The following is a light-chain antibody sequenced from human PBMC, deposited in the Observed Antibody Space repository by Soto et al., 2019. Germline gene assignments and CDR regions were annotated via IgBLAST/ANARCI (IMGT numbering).Light chain of an antibody. Sequence: QSVLTQPPSASGTPGQRVTFSCSGSSSNIGSNTVNWYHQLPGTAPRLLIYSNNLRPSGVPDRFSGSKSGTSASLAISGLQSEDEADYYCAVWDDSLNGVLFGGGTKLTVL. CDR3: AVWDDSLNGVL. J-gene: IGLJ2*01. CDR2: SNN. CDR1: SSNIGSNT. V-gene: IGLV1-44*01.